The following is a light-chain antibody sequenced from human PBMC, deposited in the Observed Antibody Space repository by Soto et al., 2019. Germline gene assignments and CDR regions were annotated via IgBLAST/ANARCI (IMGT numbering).Light chain of an antibody. V-gene: IGKV1-5*01. CDR3: QHYNSYQWT. CDR2: HAS. CDR1: QTINNW. Sequence: DIQMTQSPSTLSASIGDRVTITCRASQTINNWLAGYQQKPGKAPNILIYHASNLETGVPSRFSGSAFGTEFTHTFSSLQPDDFATYDCQHYNSYQWTFGHGTKVEIK. J-gene: IGKJ1*01.